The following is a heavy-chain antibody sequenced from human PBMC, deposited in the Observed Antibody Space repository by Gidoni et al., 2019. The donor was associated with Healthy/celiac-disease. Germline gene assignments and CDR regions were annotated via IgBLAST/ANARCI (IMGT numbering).Heavy chain of an antibody. CDR1: GFTFSSYG. J-gene: IGHJ5*02. CDR2: IWYDGSNK. V-gene: IGHV3-33*01. Sequence: QVQLVESGGGVVQPGRSLRLSCAASGFTFSSYGMHWVRQAPGKGLEWVAVIWYDGSNKYYADSVKGRFTIARDKSKNTLYLQMNSLRAEDTAVYYCARDLLRKYEYDFVSWFDPWGQGTLVTVSS. D-gene: IGHD3-3*01. CDR3: ARDLLRKYEYDFVSWFDP.